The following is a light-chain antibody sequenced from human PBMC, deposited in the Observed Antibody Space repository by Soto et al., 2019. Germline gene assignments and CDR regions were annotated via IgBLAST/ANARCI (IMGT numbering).Light chain of an antibody. CDR1: NIGSKR. CDR3: QVWDITTGHYV. CDR2: YDS. J-gene: IGLJ1*01. Sequence: SYELTQPPSVSVAPEKTARITCGGNNIGSKRVHWYRQKPGQAPVLVIYYDSDRPSGIPERFSGSNSGNTATLTISRVEAGDEDDYYCQVWDITTGHYVFGTGTKVTVL. V-gene: IGLV3-21*04.